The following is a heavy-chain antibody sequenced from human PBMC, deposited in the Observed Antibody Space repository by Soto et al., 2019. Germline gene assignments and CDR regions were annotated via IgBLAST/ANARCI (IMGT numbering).Heavy chain of an antibody. CDR1: GFSFNTSG. J-gene: IGHJ6*02. CDR3: ATKVRVTKYLYYGMDV. D-gene: IGHD2-2*01. CDR2: IAVDGSQE. V-gene: IGHV3-30*03. Sequence: QVQLVESGGGVVQPGRALRLSCAASGFSFNTSGMHWVRQAPGKGLEWVAVIAVDGSQEFYGDSVRGRFTISRDNSKNTLFLQMKSLTPEDAAVYYWATKVRVTKYLYYGMDVWGQGTTVTVSS.